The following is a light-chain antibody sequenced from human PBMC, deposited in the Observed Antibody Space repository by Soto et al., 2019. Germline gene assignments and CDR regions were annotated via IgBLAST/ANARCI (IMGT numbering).Light chain of an antibody. Sequence: DIQMTQSPSTLSASVGDRVTINCRASQSISRWLAWYQKKPWKAPKLLIFDASSLVSGVPSRCSGSGSGTEFTLTFSSLQPDEFVSYFCHKYNRYAAYTFGPWSKLEIK. CDR1: QSISRW. J-gene: IGKJ2*01. CDR2: DAS. CDR3: HKYNRYAAYT. V-gene: IGKV1-5*01.